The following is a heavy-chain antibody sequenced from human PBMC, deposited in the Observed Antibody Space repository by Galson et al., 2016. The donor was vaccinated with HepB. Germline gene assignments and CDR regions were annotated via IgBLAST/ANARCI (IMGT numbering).Heavy chain of an antibody. CDR2: IYQTGTA. Sequence: SETLSLTCDVSGGSISSNSWWAWVRQSPRKDLEWIGEIYQTGTAHYNPSFTSRATISIDKSNNQISLRLESVTAADTAVYYCTRGTLGTTASMAFDFWGQGTLVSVSS. CDR1: GGSISSNSW. J-gene: IGHJ4*02. V-gene: IGHV4-4*02. CDR3: TRGTLGTTASMAFDF. D-gene: IGHD1-26*01.